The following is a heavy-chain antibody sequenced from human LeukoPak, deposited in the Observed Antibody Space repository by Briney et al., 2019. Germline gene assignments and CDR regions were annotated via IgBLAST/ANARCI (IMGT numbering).Heavy chain of an antibody. J-gene: IGHJ5*02. D-gene: IGHD4-17*01. CDR1: GFTFSSYS. Sequence: GGSLRLSCAASGFTFSSYSMNWVRQAPGKGLEWVSSISSSSSYIYYADSVKGRFTISRDNAKNSLYLQINSLRAEDTAVYYCARVSRTTVTTGWFDPWGQGTLVTVSS. CDR2: ISSSSSYI. CDR3: ARVSRTTVTTGWFDP. V-gene: IGHV3-21*01.